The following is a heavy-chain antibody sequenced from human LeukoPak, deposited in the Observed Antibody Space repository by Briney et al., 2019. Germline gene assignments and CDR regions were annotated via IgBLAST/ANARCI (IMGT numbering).Heavy chain of an antibody. CDR1: GFTFRSHW. V-gene: IGHV3-7*01. D-gene: IGHD5-24*01. Sequence: GGSLRLSCVGSGFTFRSHWVNGVRQSPGKGLKWVANIKPDGIDKYYVDSARGRFTVSRDNAKNSAFLQMYSLRAEDTAIYYCATISAQTFDIWGQGTLVSVSS. CDR2: IKPDGIDK. J-gene: IGHJ3*02. CDR3: ATISAQTFDI.